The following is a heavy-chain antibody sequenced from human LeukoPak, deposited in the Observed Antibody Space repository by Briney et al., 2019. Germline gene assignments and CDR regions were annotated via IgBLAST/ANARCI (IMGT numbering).Heavy chain of an antibody. D-gene: IGHD5-12*01. CDR2: VIPILGIA. CDR1: VGTFSSYT. Sequence: SVKVSCKASVGTFSSYTISWVRQAPGQGLEWMGRVIPILGIANYAQKFQGRVTITADKSTNTAYMELSSLRSEDTAVYYCARVDIVATIDELGSAFDIWGQGTMVTVSS. CDR3: ARVDIVATIDELGSAFDI. J-gene: IGHJ3*02. V-gene: IGHV1-69*02.